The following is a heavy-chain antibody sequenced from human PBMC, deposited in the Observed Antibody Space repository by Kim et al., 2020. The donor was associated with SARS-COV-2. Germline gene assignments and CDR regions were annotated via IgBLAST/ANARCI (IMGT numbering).Heavy chain of an antibody. Sequence: GGSLRLSCAASGFTFSSYDMHWVRQATGKGLEWVSAIGTAGDTYYPGSVKGRFTISRENAKNSLYLQMNSLRAGDTAVYYCARAKPYCSGGSCPQQSLLYYGMDVWGQGTTVTVSS. CDR2: IGTAGDT. D-gene: IGHD2-15*01. CDR1: GFTFSSYD. J-gene: IGHJ6*02. CDR3: ARAKPYCSGGSCPQQSLLYYGMDV. V-gene: IGHV3-13*04.